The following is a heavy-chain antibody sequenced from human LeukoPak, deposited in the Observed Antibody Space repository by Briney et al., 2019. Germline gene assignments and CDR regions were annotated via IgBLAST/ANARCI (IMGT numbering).Heavy chain of an antibody. Sequence: GGSLRLSCEASGLTFSSYGMSWVRQAPEKGLQWVSAITGDGTTTYYADSVKGRFTISRDNSKNMLYLQMSSLRAEDTAVYYCAKMQGYFDYWGQGTLVPVSS. CDR2: ITGDGTTT. CDR3: AKMQGYFDY. J-gene: IGHJ4*02. CDR1: GLTFSSYG. V-gene: IGHV3-23*01.